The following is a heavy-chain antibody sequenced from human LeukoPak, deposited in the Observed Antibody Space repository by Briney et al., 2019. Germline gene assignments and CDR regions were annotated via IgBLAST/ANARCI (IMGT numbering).Heavy chain of an antibody. CDR3: ARENLGYSSSWTRGLFDY. V-gene: IGHV4-61*02. CDR1: GDSISSGDYY. Sequence: SQTLSLTCTVSGDSISSGDYYWSWIRQPAGKGLEWIGRISSSGSTNYNPSLKSRVTISVDTSKNQFSLKLSSVTAADTAVYYCARENLGYSSSWTRGLFDYWGQGTLVTVSS. J-gene: IGHJ4*02. D-gene: IGHD6-13*01. CDR2: ISSSGST.